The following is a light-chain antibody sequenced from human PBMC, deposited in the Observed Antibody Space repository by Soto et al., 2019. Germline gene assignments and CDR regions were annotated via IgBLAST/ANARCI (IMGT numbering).Light chain of an antibody. Sequence: QSALTQPPSASGSPGQSVTISCTGTNSDVGGYNYVSWYQQYPGKAPKLLIYEVTKRPSGVPDRFSASKSGNTAYLTVSGLQAEDEADYYCNSFAGSAKYVFGAGTKLTVL. V-gene: IGLV2-8*01. CDR3: NSFAGSAKYV. CDR1: NSDVGGYNY. CDR2: EVT. J-gene: IGLJ3*02.